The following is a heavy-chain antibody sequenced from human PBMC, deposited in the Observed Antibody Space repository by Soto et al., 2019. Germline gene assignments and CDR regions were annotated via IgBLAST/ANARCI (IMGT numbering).Heavy chain of an antibody. CDR1: GGSVRSNNW. V-gene: IGHV4-4*02. D-gene: IGHD2-15*01. Sequence: PSETLSLTCAVSGGSVRSNNWWFWVRQPPGKGLEWIGEIHHRESTNLNPSLKSRVTISVDRSKNEFSLKMRSVTAADTAVYYCGCRVEDISYDYYGMDVWGQGTTVTVSS. CDR3: GCRVEDISYDYYGMDV. CDR2: IHHREST. J-gene: IGHJ6*02.